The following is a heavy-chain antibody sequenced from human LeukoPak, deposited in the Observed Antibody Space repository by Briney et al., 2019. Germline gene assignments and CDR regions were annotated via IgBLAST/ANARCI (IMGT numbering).Heavy chain of an antibody. J-gene: IGHJ4*02. Sequence: SETLSLTCTVSGGYISSYYWSWIRQPPGKALEWIGYIYYSGSTNYNPSLKSRVPISVDTSKNQFSLKLSSVTAADTAVYYCARDSGYSYALDYWGQGTLVTVSS. D-gene: IGHD5-18*01. CDR2: IYYSGST. CDR1: GGYISSYY. V-gene: IGHV4-59*01. CDR3: ARDSGYSYALDY.